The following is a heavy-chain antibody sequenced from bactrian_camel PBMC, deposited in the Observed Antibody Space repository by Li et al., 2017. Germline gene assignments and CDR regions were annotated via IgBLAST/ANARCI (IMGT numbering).Heavy chain of an antibody. CDR3: ARPFVRLNGADFGY. D-gene: IGHD3*01. Sequence: QLVESGGGLVQPGRSLTLSCEASGFRFSRNWIHWVRQAPGKGLEWLCDISPDGLTTHLNDSLKGRFTISRDNAKNTVDLQMNSLKPEDTATYYCARPFVRLNGADFGYWGQGTQVTVS. V-gene: IGHV3S6*01. J-gene: IGHJ6*01. CDR2: ISPDGLTT. CDR1: GFRFSRNW.